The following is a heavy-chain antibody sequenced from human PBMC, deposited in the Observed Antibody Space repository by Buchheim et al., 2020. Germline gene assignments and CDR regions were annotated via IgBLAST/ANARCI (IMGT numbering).Heavy chain of an antibody. Sequence: QVQLVQSGAEVKKPGASVKVSCKASGYTFTGYYMHWVRQAPGQGLEWMGWISPNSGGTNYAQKFQGWVTMTRDTSISTAYMELSRLRSDDTAVYYCAREVSWNWVGSYYYYGMDVWGQGTT. CDR2: ISPNSGGT. CDR3: AREVSWNWVGSYYYYGMDV. V-gene: IGHV1-2*04. CDR1: GYTFTGYY. J-gene: IGHJ6*02. D-gene: IGHD1-7*01.